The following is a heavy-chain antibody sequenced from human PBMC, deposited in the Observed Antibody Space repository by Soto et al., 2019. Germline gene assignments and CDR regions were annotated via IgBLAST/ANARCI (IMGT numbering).Heavy chain of an antibody. CDR2: ISRGGGVT. V-gene: IGHV3-23*01. CDR1: GFTFSNYG. CDR3: AKIDTFKPQSSGWANRCDY. Sequence: EVQLLESGGGLVQPGGSLRLSCSASGFTFSNYGMTWVRQAPGKGLEWVSGISRGGGVTDYTDSVKGRFTVSRDNSKNTLYLQMNSLRAEDTAVYYCAKIDTFKPQSSGWANRCDYWSQGTLVTVSS. J-gene: IGHJ4*02. D-gene: IGHD6-19*01.